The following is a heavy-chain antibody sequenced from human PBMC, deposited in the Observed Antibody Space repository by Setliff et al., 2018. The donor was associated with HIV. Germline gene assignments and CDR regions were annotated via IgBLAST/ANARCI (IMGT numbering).Heavy chain of an antibody. CDR3: ARGRSRWTYYNYYYMDV. D-gene: IGHD6-13*01. J-gene: IGHJ6*03. V-gene: IGHV4-31*03. CDR2: IYYSGNT. CDR1: GGSISSEGYY. Sequence: SETLSLTCTVSGGSISSEGYYWSWIRQHPGKGLEWIGYIYYSGNTYYNPSLKSRVTLSVDTSKNQFSLKLSSVTAADTAVYYCARGRSRWTYYNYYYMDVWGKGTTVTVSS.